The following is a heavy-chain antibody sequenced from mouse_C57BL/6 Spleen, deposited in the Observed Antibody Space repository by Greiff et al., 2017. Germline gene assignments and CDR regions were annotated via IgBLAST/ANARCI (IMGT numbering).Heavy chain of an antibody. CDR1: GYTFTSYW. Sequence: QVQLQQPGAELVRPGSSVKLSCKASGYTFTSYWMHWVKQRPIQGLEWIGNIDPSDSETHYNQKFKDKATLTVEKSSSTAYMQLSSLTSEDSAVYYCARQLRLRSWYFDVWGTGTTVTVSS. V-gene: IGHV1-52*01. D-gene: IGHD3-2*02. CDR3: ARQLRLRSWYFDV. J-gene: IGHJ1*03. CDR2: IDPSDSET.